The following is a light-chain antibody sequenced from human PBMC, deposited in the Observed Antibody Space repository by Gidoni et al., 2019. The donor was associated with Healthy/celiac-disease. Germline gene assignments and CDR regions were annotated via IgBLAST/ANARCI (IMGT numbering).Light chain of an antibody. CDR3: QQRSNWPPALT. J-gene: IGKJ4*01. CDR2: DAS. CDR1: QSVSSY. Sequence: EIVLTQSPATLSLSPGERATLSCRASQSVSSYFAWYQQKPGQAPRLLIYDASNRATGIPPRFSGSGSGTDFTLTISSLEPEDFAVYYCQQRSNWPPALTFGGGTKVEIK. V-gene: IGKV3-11*01.